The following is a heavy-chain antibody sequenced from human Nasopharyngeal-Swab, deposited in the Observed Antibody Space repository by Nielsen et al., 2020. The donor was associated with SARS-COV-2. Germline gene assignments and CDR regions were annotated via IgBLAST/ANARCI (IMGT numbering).Heavy chain of an antibody. Sequence: GESLKISCAASGFTFSSYWMHWVRQAPGKGLVWVSRINSDGSSTSYADSVKGRFTISRDNAKNTLYLQMNSLRAEDTAVYYCARDVMVRGVIAHYYHYGMDVWGQGTTVAVSS. CDR2: INSDGSST. V-gene: IGHV3-74*01. D-gene: IGHD3-10*01. CDR1: GFTFSSYW. J-gene: IGHJ6*02. CDR3: ARDVMVRGVIAHYYHYGMDV.